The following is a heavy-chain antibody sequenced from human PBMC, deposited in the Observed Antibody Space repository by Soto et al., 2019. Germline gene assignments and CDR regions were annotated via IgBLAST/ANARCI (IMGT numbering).Heavy chain of an antibody. CDR3: ARKDKSGYFNWFDP. J-gene: IGHJ5*02. CDR1: GYKFTSSW. CDR2: IFPSDSDT. Sequence: GESLKISCRTSGYKFTSSWIAWVRQMPGKGLEWMGIIFPSDSDTRYSPSFQGQVTISADRSTSTVFLQGASLKASDTAVYFCARKDKSGYFNWFDPWGQGTLVTVSS. V-gene: IGHV5-51*01. D-gene: IGHD3-22*01.